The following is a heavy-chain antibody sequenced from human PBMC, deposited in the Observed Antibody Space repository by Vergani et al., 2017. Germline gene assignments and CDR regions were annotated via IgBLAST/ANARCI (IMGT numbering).Heavy chain of an antibody. CDR1: GYTFTGYY. CDR3: AREQRDYDFWSGYSMDV. Sequence: QVQLVQSGAEVKKPGASVKVSCKASGYTFTGYYMHWVRQAPGQGLEWMGWINPNSGGTNYAQKFQGRVTMTRDTSISTAYMELSRLRSDDTAVYYCAREQRDYDFWSGYSMDVWGQGTTVTVSS. V-gene: IGHV1-2*02. J-gene: IGHJ6*02. CDR2: INPNSGGT. D-gene: IGHD3-3*01.